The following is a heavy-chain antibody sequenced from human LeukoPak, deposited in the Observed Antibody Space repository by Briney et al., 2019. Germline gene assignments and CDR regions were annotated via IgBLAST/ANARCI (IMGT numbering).Heavy chain of an antibody. V-gene: IGHV3-7*01. CDR2: VKPDGSEK. D-gene: IGHD2-2*01. CDR3: ARMSSYCDY. J-gene: IGHJ4*02. CDR1: GFTFSSHH. Sequence: GGSLRLSCVASGFTFSSHHMNWVRQTPGKGLESVATVKPDGSEKYYVDSVKGRFTISRDNAKSSLYLQMNSLRAEDTGVYFCARMSSYCDYWGQGTLVTVSS.